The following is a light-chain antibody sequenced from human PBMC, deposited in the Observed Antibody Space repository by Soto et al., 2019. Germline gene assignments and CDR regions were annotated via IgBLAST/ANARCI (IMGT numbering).Light chain of an antibody. CDR3: QSYDSSLGGHVV. V-gene: IGLV1-40*01. CDR2: GNI. CDR1: SSNIGAGYD. J-gene: IGLJ2*01. Sequence: QSVLTQPPSVPGAPGQRVTISCTGSSSNIGAGYDVHWYQHLPGTAPKLLFYGNINRPSGVPDRFSGSKSGTSASLAITGLQAEDEADYYCQSYDSSLGGHVVFGGGTKLTVL.